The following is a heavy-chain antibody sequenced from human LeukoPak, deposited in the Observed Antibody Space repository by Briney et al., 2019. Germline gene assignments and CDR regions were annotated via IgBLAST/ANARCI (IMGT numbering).Heavy chain of an antibody. D-gene: IGHD5-12*01. CDR3: ARRAYSGYDLNYYHYYGMDV. J-gene: IGHJ6*02. CDR1: GGSISSYY. V-gene: IGHV4-59*08. CDR2: IYYSGST. Sequence: SETLSLTCTVSGGSISSYYWSWIRQPPGKGLEWIGYIYYSGSTNYNPSLKSRVTISVDTSKNDFSLKLSSVTAADTAVYYCARRAYSGYDLNYYHYYGMDVWGQGTTVTVSS.